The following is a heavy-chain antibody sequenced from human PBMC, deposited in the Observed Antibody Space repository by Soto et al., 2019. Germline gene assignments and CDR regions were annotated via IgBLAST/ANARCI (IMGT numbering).Heavy chain of an antibody. J-gene: IGHJ4*02. CDR1: GGSFSGYY. Sequence: PSETLSLTCAVYGGSFSGYYWSWIRQPPGKGLEWIGEINHSGSTNYNPSLKSRVTISVDTSKNQLSLKLSSVTAADTAVYYCARLPYSGSYFDYWGQGTLVTVSS. D-gene: IGHD1-26*01. V-gene: IGHV4-34*01. CDR3: ARLPYSGSYFDY. CDR2: INHSGST.